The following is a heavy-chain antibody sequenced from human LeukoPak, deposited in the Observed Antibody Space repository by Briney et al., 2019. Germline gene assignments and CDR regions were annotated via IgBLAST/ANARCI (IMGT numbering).Heavy chain of an antibody. D-gene: IGHD6-19*01. Sequence: GESLQISCKGSGYSFTSYWIGWGRQMPGKGLEWMGSIYAGDSDTRYSPSSQGQVTISADKSINTAYLQWSSLKASDTAMYYCARRGSGYDPWGQGTLVTVSS. J-gene: IGHJ5*02. CDR2: IYAGDSDT. CDR3: ARRGSGYDP. V-gene: IGHV5-51*01. CDR1: GYSFTSYW.